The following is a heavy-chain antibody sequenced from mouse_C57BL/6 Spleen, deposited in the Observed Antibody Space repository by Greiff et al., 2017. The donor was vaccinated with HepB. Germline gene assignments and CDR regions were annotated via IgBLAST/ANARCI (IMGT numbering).Heavy chain of an antibody. CDR2: INPSTGGT. CDR1: GYSFTGYY. CDR3: ARSPGPHFFDY. J-gene: IGHJ2*01. D-gene: IGHD3-3*01. V-gene: IGHV1-42*01. Sequence: VQLQQSGPELVKPGASVKISCKASGYSFTGYYMNWVKQSPEKRLEWIGEINPSTGGTTYNQKFKAKATLTVDKSSSTAYMQLKSLTSEDSAVYYCARSPGPHFFDYWGQGTTLTVSS.